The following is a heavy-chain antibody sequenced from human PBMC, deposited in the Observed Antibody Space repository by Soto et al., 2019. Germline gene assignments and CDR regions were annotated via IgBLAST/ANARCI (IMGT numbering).Heavy chain of an antibody. V-gene: IGHV4-31*03. CDR3: ARYKDSSGYYYTDY. Sequence: SETLSLTYTVSGGSISRSGYYWSWIRQHPGRGLEWIGYSYYSGSTYYNPSLKSRVTISVDTSKNQFSLNLSTVTAADTAVYYCARYKDSSGYYYTDYWGQGTLVTVSS. CDR2: SYYSGST. J-gene: IGHJ4*02. D-gene: IGHD3-22*01. CDR1: GGSISRSGYY.